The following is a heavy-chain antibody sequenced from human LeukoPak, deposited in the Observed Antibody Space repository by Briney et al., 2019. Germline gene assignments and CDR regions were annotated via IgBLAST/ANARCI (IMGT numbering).Heavy chain of an antibody. D-gene: IGHD5-12*01. CDR1: GYTFTSYD. CDR3: ARGRGSGVVVATNDY. Sequence: GASVKVSCKASGYTFTSYDINWVRQATGQGLKWMGWMNPNSGNTGYAQKFQGRVTMTRNTSISTAYMELSSLRSEDTAVYYCARGRGSGVVVATNDYWGQGTLVTVSS. V-gene: IGHV1-8*01. J-gene: IGHJ4*02. CDR2: MNPNSGNT.